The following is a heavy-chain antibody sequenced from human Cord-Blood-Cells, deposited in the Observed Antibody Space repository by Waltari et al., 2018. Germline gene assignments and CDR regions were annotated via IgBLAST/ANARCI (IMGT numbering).Heavy chain of an antibody. Sequence: QVQLQESGPGLVKPSETLSLTCTVSGGPVSSGRYYWSWIRQPPGKGLEWIGYIYYSGSTNYNPSLKSRVTISVDTSKNQFSLKLSSVTAADTAVYYCARDSGNWYFDLWGRGTLVTVSS. CDR2: IYYSGST. CDR1: GGPVSSGRYY. D-gene: IGHD1-26*01. CDR3: ARDSGNWYFDL. J-gene: IGHJ2*01. V-gene: IGHV4-61*01.